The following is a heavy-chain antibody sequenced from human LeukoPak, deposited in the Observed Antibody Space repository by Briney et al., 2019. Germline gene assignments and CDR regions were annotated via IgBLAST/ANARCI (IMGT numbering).Heavy chain of an antibody. V-gene: IGHV4-34*01. CDR3: ARAGYSYGDGGFDV. J-gene: IGHJ3*01. Sequence: SETLSLTCAVYGGSFSGYYWSWIRQPPGKGLEWIEEINHSGSTNYNPSLKSRVTISVDTSKNQFSLKLNSVTAADTAVYYCARAGYSYGDGGFDVWGQGTMVTVSS. D-gene: IGHD5-18*01. CDR1: GGSFSGYY. CDR2: INHSGST.